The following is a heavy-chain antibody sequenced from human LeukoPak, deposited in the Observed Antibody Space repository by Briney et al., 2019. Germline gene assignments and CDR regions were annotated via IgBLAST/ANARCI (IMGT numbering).Heavy chain of an antibody. CDR1: GDSIDRSDSY. Sequence: PSETLSLTCTVSGDSIDRSDSYWGWIRQSPGKGLEWIGSIYYTGSTFDKPSLKSRVTISLDTSNNQFSLRVKSVTAADAALYFGARLRRANSGYGSVDFWGQGTLVTVSS. D-gene: IGHD5-12*01. V-gene: IGHV4-39*01. CDR2: IYYTGST. J-gene: IGHJ4*02. CDR3: ARLRRANSGYGSVDF.